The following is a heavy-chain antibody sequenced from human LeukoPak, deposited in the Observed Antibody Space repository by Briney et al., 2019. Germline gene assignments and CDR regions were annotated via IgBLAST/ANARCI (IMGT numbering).Heavy chain of an antibody. D-gene: IGHD2-2*01. CDR2: INPSGGST. V-gene: IGHV1-46*01. CDR1: GYTFTSYY. CDR3: AREGFGVVVVPAAINPGDYYYGMDV. J-gene: IGHJ6*02. Sequence: ASVKVSCKASGYTFTSYYMHWVRHAHGQGLEWMGIINPSGGSTSYAQKFQGRVTMTRDTSTSTVYMELSSLRSEDTAVYYCAREGFGVVVVPAAINPGDYYYGMDVWGQGTTVTVSS.